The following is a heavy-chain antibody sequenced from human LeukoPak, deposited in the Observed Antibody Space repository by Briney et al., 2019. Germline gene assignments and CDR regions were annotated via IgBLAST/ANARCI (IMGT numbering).Heavy chain of an antibody. J-gene: IGHJ4*02. CDR3: AKDGSSLWFGEAEYFDY. V-gene: IGHV3-30*18. CDR1: GFTLSSYG. D-gene: IGHD3-10*01. Sequence: GGSLRLSCATSGFTLSSYGMNWVRQAPGKGLEWVAVISSDGNNKYYADSMKGRFTISRDNSKNTLYLQMNSLRAEDMAVYCCAKDGSSLWFGEAEYFDYWGQGTLVTVSS. CDR2: ISSDGNNK.